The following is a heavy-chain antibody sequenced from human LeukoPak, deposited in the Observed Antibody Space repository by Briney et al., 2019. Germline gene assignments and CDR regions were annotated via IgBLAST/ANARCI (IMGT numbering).Heavy chain of an antibody. J-gene: IGHJ6*02. CDR3: ARKERYSYGYYYYGMDV. V-gene: IGHV3-74*01. CDR2: INSDGSST. CDR1: GFTFSSYW. D-gene: IGHD5-18*01. Sequence: GGSLRLSCAASGFTFSSYWMHWVRQAPGKGLVWVSRINSDGSSTSYADSVKGRFTISRDNAKNTLYLQMNSLRAEDTAVYYCARKERYSYGYYYYGMDVWGQGTTVTVSS.